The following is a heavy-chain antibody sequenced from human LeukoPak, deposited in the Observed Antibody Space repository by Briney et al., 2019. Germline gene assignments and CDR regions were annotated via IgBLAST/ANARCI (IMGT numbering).Heavy chain of an antibody. V-gene: IGHV4-34*01. CDR1: GGSFSGYY. D-gene: IGHD2-15*01. CDR3: ARALVVVVVAARMNYYYGMDV. CDR2: INHSGST. Sequence: SETLSLTCAVYGGSFSGYYWSWIRQPPGKGLEWIGEINHSGSTNYNPSLKSRVTISVDTSKNQFSLKLSSVTAADTAVYYCARALVVVVVAARMNYYYGMDVWGQGTTVTVS. J-gene: IGHJ6*02.